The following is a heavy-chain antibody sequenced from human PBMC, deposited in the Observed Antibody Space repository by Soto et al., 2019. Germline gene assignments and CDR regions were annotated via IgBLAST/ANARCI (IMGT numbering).Heavy chain of an antibody. D-gene: IGHD1-1*01. V-gene: IGHV1-18*01. CDR1: GYTFITSG. CDR2: ISPANGDK. CDR3: ARGRYFATTHRQWWYFDF. Sequence: QVELMQSGPEVKRPGTSVKVSCKASGYTFITSGINWVRQTPGQALEWVGWISPANGDKKYAHKFNDRVTMTSETSTDTVYMELTNLRSDDTAVYFCARGRYFATTHRQWWYFDFWGRGTPVTVAS. J-gene: IGHJ2*01.